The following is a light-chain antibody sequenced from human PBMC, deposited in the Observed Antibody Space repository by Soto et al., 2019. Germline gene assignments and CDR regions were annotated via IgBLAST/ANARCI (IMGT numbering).Light chain of an antibody. Sequence: EIVLTQSPGTLSLSPGELATISCRASQSVGSTYLAWYQHKPGQAPMLLIYGASSRATGIPDRFSGSGSGTDFTLTISRLEPEDFAVYYCQQYGSSPRITFGQGTRLEIK. CDR3: QQYGSSPRIT. CDR1: QSVGSTY. J-gene: IGKJ5*01. V-gene: IGKV3-20*01. CDR2: GAS.